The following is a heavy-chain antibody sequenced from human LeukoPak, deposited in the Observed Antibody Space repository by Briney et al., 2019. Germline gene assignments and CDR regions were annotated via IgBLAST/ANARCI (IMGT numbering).Heavy chain of an antibody. D-gene: IGHD3-10*01. CDR3: AKGSPGLKSDY. CDR2: ISGSGGST. Sequence: PGGTLRLSCAASGFTFSSYGMSWVRQAPGKGLEWVSAISGSGGSTYYADSVKGRFTIFGDNSKHTLYLQMNSLRAEDTAVYYCAKGSPGLKSDYWGQGTLVTVSS. J-gene: IGHJ4*02. CDR1: GFTFSSYG. V-gene: IGHV3-23*01.